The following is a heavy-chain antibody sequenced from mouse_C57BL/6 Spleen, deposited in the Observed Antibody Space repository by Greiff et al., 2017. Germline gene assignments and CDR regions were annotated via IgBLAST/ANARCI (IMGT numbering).Heavy chain of an antibody. Sequence: EVKLVESGGGLVKPGGSLILSCAASGFTFSSYAMSWVRQTPEKRLEWVATISDGGSYTYYPDNVKGRFTISRDNAKNNLYLQMSHLKSEDTAMYYCARDGRNYGDYWGQGTTLTVSS. V-gene: IGHV5-4*01. CDR3: ARDGRNYGDY. D-gene: IGHD1-1*02. CDR1: GFTFSSYA. J-gene: IGHJ2*01. CDR2: ISDGGSYT.